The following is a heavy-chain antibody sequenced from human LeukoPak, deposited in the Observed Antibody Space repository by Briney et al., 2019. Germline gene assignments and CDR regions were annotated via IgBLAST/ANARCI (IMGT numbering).Heavy chain of an antibody. CDR1: GFTFSSYA. J-gene: IGHJ4*02. V-gene: IGHV3-23*01. Sequence: PGGSLRLSCAASGFTFSSYAMSWVRQAPGKGLEWVSAISVSGGSTYYADSLKGRFTISRDNSNNTLFLQMNSLRAEDTAVYYCTKQYSGYEMFDYWGQGTLVTVSS. D-gene: IGHD5-12*01. CDR3: TKQYSGYEMFDY. CDR2: ISVSGGST.